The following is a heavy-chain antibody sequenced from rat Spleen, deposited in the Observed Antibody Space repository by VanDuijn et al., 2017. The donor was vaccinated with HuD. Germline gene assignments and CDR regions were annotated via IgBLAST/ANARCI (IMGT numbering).Heavy chain of an antibody. CDR1: GFTFSDFF. CDR2: ISTGGGNT. CDR3: ARDAFGAYY. V-gene: IGHV5-25*01. D-gene: IGHD4-3*01. Sequence: EVQLVESDGGSVQPGGSLKVSCVASGFTFSDFFMAWVRQAPTKGLEWVASISTGGGNTYYRDSVKGRFTISRDNAKSTLYLQMDSLRSEDTATYYCARDAFGAYYWGQGVMVTVSS. J-gene: IGHJ2*01.